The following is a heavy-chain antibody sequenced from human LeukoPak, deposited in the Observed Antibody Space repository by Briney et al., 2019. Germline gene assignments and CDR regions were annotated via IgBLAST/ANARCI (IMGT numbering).Heavy chain of an antibody. CDR1: GYTFTGYY. CDR3: AREGGDSSGWYSAGYAFDI. CDR2: INPNSGGT. Sequence: GASVKVSCKASGYTFTGYYMHWVRQAPGQGLEWMGWINPNSGGTNYAQKFQGRVTMTRDTSVSTAYMELSRLRSDDTAVYYCAREGGDSSGWYSAGYAFDIWGQGTMVTVSS. V-gene: IGHV1-2*02. D-gene: IGHD6-19*01. J-gene: IGHJ3*02.